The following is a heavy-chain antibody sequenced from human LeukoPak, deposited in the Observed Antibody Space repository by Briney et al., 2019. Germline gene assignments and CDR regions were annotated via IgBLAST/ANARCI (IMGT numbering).Heavy chain of an antibody. CDR3: VRGGSSGYDFNAFDI. Sequence: GGSLRLSCAASGFTFSSYAMSWVRQAPGKGLEWVSAISGSGGNTIYYADSVMGRFTVSRDNAKNSLYLQMNSLRAEDTAAYYCVRGGSSGYDFNAFDIWGQGTMVTVSS. D-gene: IGHD5-12*01. V-gene: IGHV3-23*01. CDR1: GFTFSSYA. CDR2: ISGSGGNTI. J-gene: IGHJ3*02.